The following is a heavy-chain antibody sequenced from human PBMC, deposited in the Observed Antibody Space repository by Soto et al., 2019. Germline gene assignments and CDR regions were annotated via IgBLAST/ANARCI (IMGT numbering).Heavy chain of an antibody. CDR1: GFTFSSYA. J-gene: IGHJ4*02. CDR2: ISYDGSNK. CDR3: ARDHAAGATPEFDY. Sequence: ESGGGVVQPGRSLRLSCAASGFTFSSYAMHWVRQAPGKGLEWVAVISYDGSNKYYADSVKGRFTISRDNSKNTLYLQMNSLRAEDTAVYYCARDHAAGATPEFDYWGQGTLVTVSS. V-gene: IGHV3-30-3*01. D-gene: IGHD1-26*01.